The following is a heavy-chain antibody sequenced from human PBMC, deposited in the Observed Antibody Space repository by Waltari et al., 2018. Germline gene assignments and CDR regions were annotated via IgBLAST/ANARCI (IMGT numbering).Heavy chain of an antibody. CDR2: IDPEDGET. CDR1: GYTFIDSF. CDR3: APLPGGSGQTFDY. D-gene: IGHD3-10*01. V-gene: IGHV1-69-2*01. J-gene: IGHJ4*02. Sequence: EVQLVQSGAEVKKPGATVKISCKASGYTFIDSFMHWVQPAPGKGLEWVGRIDPEDGETVYAEKFQGRVTITADTSTDTSYLELSSLRSDDTAVYYCAPLPGGSGQTFDYWGQGTLLTVSS.